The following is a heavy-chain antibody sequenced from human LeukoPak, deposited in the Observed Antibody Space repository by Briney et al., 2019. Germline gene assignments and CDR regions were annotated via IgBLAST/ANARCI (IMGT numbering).Heavy chain of an antibody. CDR2: ISGSGVNT. J-gene: IGHJ4*02. CDR3: AKEIVPPSGYCFDY. V-gene: IGHV3-23*01. CDR1: GFTFSNSA. D-gene: IGHD6-6*01. Sequence: PGGSLRLSCAASGFTFSNSAMSWARQALGKRLEWVSSISGSGVNTYYADSVKGRFTIFRDNSKNTLYLQMNSLRVEDTAVYYCAKEIVPPSGYCFDYWGQGTLVTVSS.